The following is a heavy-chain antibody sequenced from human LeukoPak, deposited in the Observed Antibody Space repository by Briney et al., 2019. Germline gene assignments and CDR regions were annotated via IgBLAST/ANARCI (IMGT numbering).Heavy chain of an antibody. CDR1: GYTFTSYA. V-gene: IGHV1-3*02. D-gene: IGHD3-9*01. CDR2: SNAGNGNT. Sequence: ASVKVSCKASGYTFTSYAMHWVRQAPGQRLEWMGWSNAGNGNTKYSQEFQGRVTITRDTSASTAYMELSSLRSEGTAVYYCATVGNGYDILTGYLYWGQGTLVTVSS. CDR3: ATVGNGYDILTGYLY. J-gene: IGHJ4*02.